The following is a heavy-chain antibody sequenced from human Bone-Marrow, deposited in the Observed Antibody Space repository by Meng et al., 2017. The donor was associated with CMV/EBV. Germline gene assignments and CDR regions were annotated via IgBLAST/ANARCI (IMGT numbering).Heavy chain of an antibody. J-gene: IGHJ4*02. CDR2: IYCSGST. V-gene: IGHV4-31*02. CDR1: GGSISSCGYC. Sequence: SGGSISSCGYCCSSLRQHPGKGLEWIGYIYCSGSTYYNPSLKSRVTISVDTSKNQFSLKLSSVTAADTAVYYCARLRAAAGTYYFDYWGQGTLVTVSS. CDR3: ARLRAAAGTYYFDY. D-gene: IGHD6-13*01.